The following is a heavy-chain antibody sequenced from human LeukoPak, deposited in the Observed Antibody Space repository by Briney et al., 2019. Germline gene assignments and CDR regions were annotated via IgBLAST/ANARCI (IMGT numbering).Heavy chain of an antibody. CDR1: GFTFSTYA. D-gene: IGHD1-26*01. Sequence: GGSLRLSCAASGFTFSTYAMSWVRQAPGEGLEWVSSIGGSANGTYYAESVKGRFTISRDNSKNTLYLQMNSLRAEDTAVYYCAKDKIVGATWDYFDYWGQGTLVTVSS. CDR2: IGGSANGT. J-gene: IGHJ4*02. V-gene: IGHV3-23*01. CDR3: AKDKIVGATWDYFDY.